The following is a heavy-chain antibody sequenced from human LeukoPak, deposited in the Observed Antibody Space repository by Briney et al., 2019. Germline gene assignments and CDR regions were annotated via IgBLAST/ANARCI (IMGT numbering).Heavy chain of an antibody. CDR2: IKQDGSEK. Sequence: GGFLRLSCAASGFTFSSYWMSWVRQAPGKGLEWVANIKQDGSEKYYVDSVKGRFTISRDNAKNSLYLQMNSLRAEDTAVYYCARCPSIAQYYYYCYYMDVWGKGTTVTVSS. CDR1: GFTFSSYW. J-gene: IGHJ6*03. D-gene: IGHD6-6*01. CDR3: ARCPSIAQYYYYCYYMDV. V-gene: IGHV3-7*01.